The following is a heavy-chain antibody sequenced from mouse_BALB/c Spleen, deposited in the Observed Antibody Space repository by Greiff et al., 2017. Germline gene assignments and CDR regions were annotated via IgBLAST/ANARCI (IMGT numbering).Heavy chain of an antibody. Sequence: QVQLKESGAELARPGASVKLSCKASGYTFTSYWMQWVKQRPGQGLEWIGAIYPGDGDTRYTQKFKGKATLTADKSSSTAYMQLSSLASEDSAVYYCARMAYDYDNWGQGTTLTVSS. CDR2: IYPGDGDT. CDR3: ARMAYDYDN. CDR1: GYTFTSYW. J-gene: IGHJ2*01. D-gene: IGHD2-4*01. V-gene: IGHV1-87*01.